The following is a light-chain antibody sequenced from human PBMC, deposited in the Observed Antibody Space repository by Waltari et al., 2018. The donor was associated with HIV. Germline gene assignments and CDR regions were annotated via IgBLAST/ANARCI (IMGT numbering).Light chain of an antibody. CDR2: SNN. J-gene: IGLJ3*02. Sequence: QSVLTQPPSASGTPGQRVTISCSGSSSHIGSNTVNRYQQRPGTAPKLLIYSNNQRPSGVPDRFSGSKSGTSASLAISGLQSEDEADYYCAAWDDSLNGYWVFGGGTKLTVL. CDR3: AAWDDSLNGYWV. V-gene: IGLV1-44*01. CDR1: SSHIGSNT.